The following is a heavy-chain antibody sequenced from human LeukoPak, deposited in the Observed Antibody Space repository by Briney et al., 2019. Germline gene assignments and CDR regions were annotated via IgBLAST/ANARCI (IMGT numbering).Heavy chain of an antibody. CDR1: GGSISSGGYY. J-gene: IGHJ3*02. CDR2: IYYSGST. Sequence: SETLSLTCTVSGGSISSGGYYWSWIRQHPGKGLEWIGYIYYSGSTYYNPSLKSRVTISVDTSKNQFSLKLNSVTAADTAVYYCARERGVQAFDIWGQGTMVTVSS. V-gene: IGHV4-31*03. CDR3: ARERGVQAFDI. D-gene: IGHD3-10*01.